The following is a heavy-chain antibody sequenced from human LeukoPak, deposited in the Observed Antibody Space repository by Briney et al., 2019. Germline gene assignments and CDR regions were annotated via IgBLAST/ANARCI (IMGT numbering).Heavy chain of an antibody. J-gene: IGHJ4*02. V-gene: IGHV3-7*01. CDR3: ARDPAFGAIDY. CDR1: GFTFTTSY. D-gene: IGHD3-10*01. Sequence: GESLRLSCLTSGFTFTTSYMVWVRQAPGKGLEWVAGVNPDGTTVYYVDSVKGRFTVSRDNAKNPLYLQMNNLRVEDTAVYYCARDPAFGAIDYWGQGTLVTV. CDR2: VNPDGTTV.